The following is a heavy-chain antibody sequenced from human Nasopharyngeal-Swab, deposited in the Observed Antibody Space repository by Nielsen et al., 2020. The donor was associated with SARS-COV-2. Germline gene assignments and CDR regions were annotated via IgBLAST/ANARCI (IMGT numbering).Heavy chain of an antibody. CDR2: ISSSSSTI. V-gene: IGHV3-48*01. CDR1: GFTFSSYS. CDR3: ARDIVVVPVTFDY. D-gene: IGHD2-2*01. J-gene: IGHJ4*02. Sequence: LKISCAASGFTFSSYSMNWVRQAPGKGLEWVSYISSSSSTIYYADSVKGRFTISRDNAKNSLYLQMNSLRAEDTAVYYCARDIVVVPVTFDYWGQGTLVTVSS.